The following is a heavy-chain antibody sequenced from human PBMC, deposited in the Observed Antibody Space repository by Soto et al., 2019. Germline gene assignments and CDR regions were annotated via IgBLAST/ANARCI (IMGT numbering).Heavy chain of an antibody. CDR2: IIPILGIA. CDR1: GGTFSSYT. Sequence: QVQLVQSGAEVKKPGSSVKVSCKASGGTFSSYTISWVRQAPGQGLEWMGRIIPILGIANYAQKFQGRVTITADKSTSTAYMALSSLRSEDTAVYYCAREDYGDYYYYYMDVWGKGTTVTVSS. D-gene: IGHD4-17*01. CDR3: AREDYGDYYYYYMDV. J-gene: IGHJ6*03. V-gene: IGHV1-69*08.